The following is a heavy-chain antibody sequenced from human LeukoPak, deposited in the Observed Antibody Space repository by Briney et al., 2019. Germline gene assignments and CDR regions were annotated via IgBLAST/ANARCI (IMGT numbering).Heavy chain of an antibody. V-gene: IGHV3-66*01. J-gene: IGHJ4*02. D-gene: IGHD3-22*01. CDR2: IYSGGST. Sequence: PGGALRLSCAASGFTVGSNAMSWVRQAPGKGLEWVSIIYSGGSTSYADSVKGRFNISRDNSKNTLYRQMNSLRTEDTAVYYCARGGSYFDISGYYFYGGQGTLVTVSS. CDR1: GFTVGSNA. CDR3: ARGGSYFDISGYYFY.